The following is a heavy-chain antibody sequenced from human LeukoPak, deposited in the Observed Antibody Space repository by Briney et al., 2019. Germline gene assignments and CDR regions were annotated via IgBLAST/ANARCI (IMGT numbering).Heavy chain of an antibody. Sequence: PGRSLRLSCAASGFTFSSYGMRWVRQAPGKGLEWVAVIWNDGSHEYYADSEKGRFTISGDNSRNTVYLQMNSLRAEDTAVYYCAKDATEYGDSHFDCWGQGTLVTVSS. J-gene: IGHJ4*02. CDR2: IWNDGSHE. CDR3: AKDATEYGDSHFDC. D-gene: IGHD4-17*01. V-gene: IGHV3-33*06. CDR1: GFTFSSYG.